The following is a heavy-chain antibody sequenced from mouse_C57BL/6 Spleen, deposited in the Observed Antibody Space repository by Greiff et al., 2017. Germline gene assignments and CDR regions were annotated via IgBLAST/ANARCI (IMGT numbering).Heavy chain of an antibody. CDR2: IRRKSSNYAT. CDR3: VRGVYYAMDY. V-gene: IGHV10-3*01. CDR1: GFTFNTYA. J-gene: IGHJ4*01. Sequence: EVHLVESGGGLVQPKGSLKLSCAASGFTFNTYAMHWVRQAPGKGLEWVARIRRKSSNYATYYADSVKDRFTISRDDSQSMLYLQMNNLKTEDTAMYYCVRGVYYAMDYWGQGTSVTVSS.